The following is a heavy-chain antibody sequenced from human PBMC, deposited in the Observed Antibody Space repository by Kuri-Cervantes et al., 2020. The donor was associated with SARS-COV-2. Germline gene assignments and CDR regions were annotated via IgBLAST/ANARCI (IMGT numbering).Heavy chain of an antibody. CDR3: ARAGVKDIVATFTSYYYYYGMDV. D-gene: IGHD5-12*01. V-gene: IGHV3-11*06. Sequence: GGSLRLSCAASGFTFSDYYMSWIRQAPGKGLEWVSSISSSSFYIYYADSVKGRFTISRDNAKNSLYLQMNSLRAEDTAVYYCARAGVKDIVATFTSYYYYYGMDVWGQGTTVTVSS. CDR1: GFTFSDYY. CDR2: ISSSSFYI. J-gene: IGHJ6*02.